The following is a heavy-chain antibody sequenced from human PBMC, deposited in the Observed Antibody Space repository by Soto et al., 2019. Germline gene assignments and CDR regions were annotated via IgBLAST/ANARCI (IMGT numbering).Heavy chain of an antibody. D-gene: IGHD1-26*01. Sequence: SETLSLTCTVSGGSISSYHWSWIRQPPGKGLEWIGYIYYSGSTNYNPSLKSRVTISVDTSKNQFSLKLSSVTAADTAVYYCASPSKGYYGHGDYYGMDVWGQGTTVTVSS. CDR3: ASPSKGYYGHGDYYGMDV. V-gene: IGHV4-59*08. J-gene: IGHJ6*02. CDR2: IYYSGST. CDR1: GGSISSYH.